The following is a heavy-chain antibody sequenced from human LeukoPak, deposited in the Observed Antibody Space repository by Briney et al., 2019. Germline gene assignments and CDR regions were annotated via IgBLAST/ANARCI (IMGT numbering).Heavy chain of an antibody. J-gene: IGHJ6*04. V-gene: IGHV3-7*03. Sequence: GGSLRLSCAASGFTFGSYWMSWVRQAPGKGLEWVANIKQDGSEKYYVDSVKGRFTISRDNAKNSLYLQMNSLRAEDTAVYYCARDENYRVVPAAILHYGMDVWGKGTTVTVSS. D-gene: IGHD2-2*01. CDR3: ARDENYRVVPAAILHYGMDV. CDR2: IKQDGSEK. CDR1: GFTFGSYW.